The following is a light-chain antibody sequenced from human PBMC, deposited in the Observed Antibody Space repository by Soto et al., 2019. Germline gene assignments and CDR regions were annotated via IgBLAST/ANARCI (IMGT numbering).Light chain of an antibody. V-gene: IGLV2-14*01. Sequence: QSALTQPASVSGSPGQSLTISCTGTSSDVGSYNFVSWYQQLPGNAPKLMIYEVSNRPSGVSNRFSGSKSSNTASLTISGLQSEDEADDYCSSYTSSSTPHFGTGTKFTVL. CDR3: SSYTSSSTPH. CDR1: SSDVGSYNF. CDR2: EVS. J-gene: IGLJ1*01.